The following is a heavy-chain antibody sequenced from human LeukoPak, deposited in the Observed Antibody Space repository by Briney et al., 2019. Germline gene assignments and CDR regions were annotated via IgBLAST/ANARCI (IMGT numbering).Heavy chain of an antibody. Sequence: GGSLRLSCAASGFTFSSYAMHWVRQAPGKGLEWVAVISYDGGNKYYADSVKGRFTISRDNSKNTLYLQMNSLRAEDTAVYYCARDRLQTGTIPSHWFDPWGQGTLVTVSS. CDR1: GFTFSSYA. CDR3: ARDRLQTGTIPSHWFDP. V-gene: IGHV3-30*04. CDR2: ISYDGGNK. J-gene: IGHJ5*02. D-gene: IGHD1-7*01.